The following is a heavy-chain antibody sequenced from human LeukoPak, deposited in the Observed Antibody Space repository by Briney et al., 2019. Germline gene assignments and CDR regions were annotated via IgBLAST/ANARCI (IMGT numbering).Heavy chain of an antibody. CDR3: ARGTGYLDEYFDY. CDR2: ISGSGGGT. Sequence: GGSLRLSCAASGFTFNSYAMSWVRQAPEKGLEWVATISGSGGGTYYADSVKGRFTISRDNSKNMLYLQMNSLRAEDTAVYYCARGTGYLDEYFDYWGQGTLVTVSS. V-gene: IGHV3-23*01. CDR1: GFTFNSYA. D-gene: IGHD3/OR15-3a*01. J-gene: IGHJ4*02.